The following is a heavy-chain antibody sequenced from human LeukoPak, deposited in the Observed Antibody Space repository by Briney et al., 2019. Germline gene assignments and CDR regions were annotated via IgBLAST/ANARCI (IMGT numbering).Heavy chain of an antibody. CDR1: GFTFDDYG. D-gene: IGHD2-2*01. Sequence: GGSLRLSCAASGFTFDDYGMSWVRQAPGKGLEWVSGINWNGGSTGYADSVKGRFTISRDNAKNSLYLQMNSLRAGDTALYHCARLAVPAASYYYYYMDVWGKGTTVTVSS. J-gene: IGHJ6*03. V-gene: IGHV3-20*01. CDR2: INWNGGST. CDR3: ARLAVPAASYYYYYMDV.